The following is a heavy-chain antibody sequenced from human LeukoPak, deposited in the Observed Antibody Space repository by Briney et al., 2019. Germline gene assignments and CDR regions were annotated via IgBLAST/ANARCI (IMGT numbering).Heavy chain of an antibody. CDR2: ISSGSESST. Sequence: GGSMRLSCAASGFTFSSYSMNWVRQVPGKGLEWVSYISSGSESSTYYADSVKGRFTISRDNAKNSLYLQMNSLRDEDTAVYYCAGEYSSSYYFDYWGQGTLVTVSS. CDR1: GFTFSSYS. J-gene: IGHJ4*02. V-gene: IGHV3-48*02. D-gene: IGHD6-13*01. CDR3: AGEYSSSYYFDY.